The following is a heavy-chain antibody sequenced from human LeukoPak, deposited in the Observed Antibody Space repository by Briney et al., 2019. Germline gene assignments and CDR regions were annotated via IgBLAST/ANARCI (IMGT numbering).Heavy chain of an antibody. CDR2: ISASGSST. CDR3: VKGAQYDFWSGYTLEYFDV. Sequence: PGGSLRLSCAASGFTFSSYAMNWVRQAPGKGLEWVTFISASGSSTHYADSVKGRFTISRDNSNNTLYLQINSLRAEDTAAYYCVKGAQYDFWSGYTLEYFDVWGKGTLVTVSP. CDR1: GFTFSSYA. J-gene: IGHJ4*02. D-gene: IGHD3-3*01. V-gene: IGHV3-23*01.